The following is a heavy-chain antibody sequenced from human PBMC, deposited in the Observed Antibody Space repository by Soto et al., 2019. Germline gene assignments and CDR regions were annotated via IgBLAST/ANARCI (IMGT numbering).Heavy chain of an antibody. J-gene: IGHJ6*02. CDR2: INTKSGGP. V-gene: IGHV1-2*04. CDR1: GYSFTDYH. D-gene: IGHD2-8*01. CDR3: ARGHSTDCSNGVCSFFYKHEMDV. Sequence: QVQLVQSGAEVKKPGASVRVSCKASGYSFTDYHIHWVRQAPGEGLEWLGRINTKSGGPSTAQKSQGWVTMTRDRSISTVYMELTRLRSDDTAVYFCARGHSTDCSNGVCSFFYKHEMDVWGQGTTVTVSS.